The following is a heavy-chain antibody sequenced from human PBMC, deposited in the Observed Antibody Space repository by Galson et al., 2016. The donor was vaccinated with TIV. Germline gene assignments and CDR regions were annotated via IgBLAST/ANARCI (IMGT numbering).Heavy chain of an antibody. V-gene: IGHV1-46*01. CDR3: ATFSGARGPFDY. D-gene: IGHD2-15*01. CDR1: GYTFINYY. J-gene: IGHJ4*02. CDR2: IDPLGGGT. Sequence: GYTFINYYMHWVRQAPGQGLEWVGVIDPLGGGTTYAPQFQGRVTMTRDTSTSTVYMELTSLKSDDTAVLYCATFSGARGPFDYWGQGTLVAVSS.